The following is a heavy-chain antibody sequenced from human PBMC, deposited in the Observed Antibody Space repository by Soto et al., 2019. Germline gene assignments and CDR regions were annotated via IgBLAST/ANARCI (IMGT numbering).Heavy chain of an antibody. Sequence: PGGSLRLSCAASGFTFSSYGMHWVRQAPGKGLEWVAVISYDGSNKYYADSVKGRFTISRDNSKNTLYLQMNSLRAEDTAVYYCAKPPVSDFWSGYYTGGFSTLYYFDYWGQGTLVTVSS. CDR1: GFTFSSYG. V-gene: IGHV3-30*18. J-gene: IGHJ4*02. CDR3: AKPPVSDFWSGYYTGGFSTLYYFDY. CDR2: ISYDGSNK. D-gene: IGHD3-3*01.